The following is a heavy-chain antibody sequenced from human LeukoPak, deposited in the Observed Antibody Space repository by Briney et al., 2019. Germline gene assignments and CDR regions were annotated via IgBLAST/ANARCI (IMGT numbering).Heavy chain of an antibody. CDR2: IYSGGIT. CDR3: WLEKVVAAYFDS. V-gene: IGHV4-39*07. J-gene: IGHJ4*02. D-gene: IGHD2-15*01. CDR1: GGSISSYY. Sequence: SETLSLTCTVSGGSISSYYWGWIRQPPGKGLEWIGSIYSGGITYYNPSLKSRVTISEDTSKNQFSLKMTSMTAADTAIYYCWLEKVVAAYFDSWGQGTLVTVSS.